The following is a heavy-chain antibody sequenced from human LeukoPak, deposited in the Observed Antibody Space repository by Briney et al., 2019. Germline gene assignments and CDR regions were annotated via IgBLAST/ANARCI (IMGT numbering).Heavy chain of an antibody. CDR3: ARGDCSGGSHSCYSALSVY. CDR1: GYTSTSYG. CDR2: ISAYNGNT. V-gene: IGHV1-18*01. J-gene: IGHJ4*02. Sequence: EASVKVSCKASGYTSTSYGISWVRQAPGQGLEWMGWISAYNGNTNYAQKLQGRVTMTTDTSTSTAYMELRSLRSDDTAVYYCARGDCSGGSHSCYSALSVYWGQGTLVTVSS. D-gene: IGHD2-15*01.